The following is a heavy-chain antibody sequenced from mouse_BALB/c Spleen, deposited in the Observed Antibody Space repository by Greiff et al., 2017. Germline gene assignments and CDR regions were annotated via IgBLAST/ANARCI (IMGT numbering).Heavy chain of an antibody. CDR1: GFDFSRYW. V-gene: IGHV4-1*02. Sequence: EVQLQESGGGLVQPGGSLKLSCAASGFDFSRYWMSWVRQAPGKGLEWIGEINPDSSTINYTPSLKDKFIISRDNAKNTLYLQMSKVRSEDTALYYCARVDDGYYGYAMDYWGQGTSVTVSS. J-gene: IGHJ4*01. CDR2: INPDSSTI. CDR3: ARVDDGYYGYAMDY. D-gene: IGHD2-3*01.